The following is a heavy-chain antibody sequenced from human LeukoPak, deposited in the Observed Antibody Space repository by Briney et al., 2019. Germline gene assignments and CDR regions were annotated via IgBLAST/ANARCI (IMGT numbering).Heavy chain of an antibody. V-gene: IGHV3-15*01. J-gene: IGHJ4*02. D-gene: IGHD2/OR15-2a*01. CDR2: IKSNADGGTP. Sequence: GGSLRLSCAASGFSFMNAWMIWVRQAPGKGLEWVGRIKSNADGGTPDYAAPARGRFTISRDDSKNTLYLQMNSLKTEDTSVYYCTTFYHEYSPYWGRGTLVTVSS. CDR3: TTFYHEYSPY. CDR1: GFSFMNAW.